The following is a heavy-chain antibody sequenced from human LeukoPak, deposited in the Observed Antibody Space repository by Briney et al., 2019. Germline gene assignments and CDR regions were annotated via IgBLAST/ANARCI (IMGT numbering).Heavy chain of an antibody. D-gene: IGHD4-17*01. CDR3: ARAATVTKAENSRCCSLHH. Sequence: GGSLRLSCVASGVTLSNYAMSWARQAPGKGLEWVSGISSSGSGGNTYYADSVKGRFTISRDNAKNSLYLQMNSLRAEDTAVYYCARAATVTKAENSRCCSLHHWGQGTLVTVSS. CDR2: ISSSGSGGNT. CDR1: GVTLSNYA. J-gene: IGHJ1*01. V-gene: IGHV3-21*01.